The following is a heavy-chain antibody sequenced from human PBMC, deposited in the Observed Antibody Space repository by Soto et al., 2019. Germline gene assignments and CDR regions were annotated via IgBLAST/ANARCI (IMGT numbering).Heavy chain of an antibody. J-gene: IGHJ4*02. V-gene: IGHV3-72*01. CDR3: VIDSSFWSLDY. CDR2: VRNKANSYST. Sequence: EVQLVESGGGLVQPGGSLRLSCVVSGFTYSDHYMDWVRQAPGKGLEYIGRVRNKANSYSTEYAASVKGRFTISRDDSKNSLYLQMNSLNTEDTAVYYCVIDSSFWSLDYWGQGTLVTVSS. D-gene: IGHD2-15*01. CDR1: GFTYSDHY.